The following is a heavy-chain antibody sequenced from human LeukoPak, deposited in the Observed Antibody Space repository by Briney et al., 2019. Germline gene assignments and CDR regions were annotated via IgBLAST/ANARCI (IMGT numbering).Heavy chain of an antibody. CDR3: ARGYYDSSGYPPDY. J-gene: IGHJ4*02. CDR1: GGSISSGGYS. CDR2: IYHSGST. Sequence: SETLSLTCAVSGGSISSGGYSWSWIRQPPGKGLEWIGYIYHSGSTYYNPSLKSRVTISVDRSKNQFSLKLSSVTAADTAVYYCARGYYDSSGYPPDYWGQGTLVTVSS. V-gene: IGHV4-30-2*01. D-gene: IGHD3-22*01.